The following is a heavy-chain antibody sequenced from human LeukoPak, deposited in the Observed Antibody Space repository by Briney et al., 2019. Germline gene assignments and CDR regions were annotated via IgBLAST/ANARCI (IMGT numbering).Heavy chain of an antibody. CDR1: GASIRSSDYY. V-gene: IGHV4-39*01. CDR2: VYYSGST. J-gene: IGHJ4*02. CDR3: ARHGNWEPFDY. D-gene: IGHD1-1*01. Sequence: NPSETLSLTCVLSGASIRSSDYYWAWIRQPPGNGLEWIGTVYYSGSTYYNPSLKSRLTISVDTSNNSVSLKVTSLTAADTAVYYCARHGNWEPFDYWGQGSLVTVSS.